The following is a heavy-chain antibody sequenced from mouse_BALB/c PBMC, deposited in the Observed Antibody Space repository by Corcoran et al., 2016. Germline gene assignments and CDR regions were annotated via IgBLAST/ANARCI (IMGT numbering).Heavy chain of an antibody. D-gene: IGHD2-4*01. V-gene: IGHV8-12*01. J-gene: IGHJ4*01. CDR1: GFSLSTSGMG. Sequence: QVTLKESGPGILQPSQTLSLTCSFSGFSLSTSGMGVSWIRQPSGKGLEWLAHIYWDDDKRYSPSLKSRLTISKDTSSNQVFLKITSVDTADTATYFCARKDYPYVLDYWGQGTSVTVSS. CDR2: IYWDDDK. CDR3: ARKDYPYVLDY.